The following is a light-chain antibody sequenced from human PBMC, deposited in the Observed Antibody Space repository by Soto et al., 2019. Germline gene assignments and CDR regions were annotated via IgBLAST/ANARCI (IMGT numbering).Light chain of an antibody. Sequence: QSALTQPASVSGSPGQSITISCTGTSSDIGGYNYVSWFQQHPGKAPKLIIYEVTNRPPGVSTHFSGSKSGNTASLTISGLQAEDEADYYCSSYTSGSTLDVFGTGTKLTVL. CDR2: EVT. J-gene: IGLJ1*01. CDR3: SSYTSGSTLDV. V-gene: IGLV2-14*01. CDR1: SSDIGGYNY.